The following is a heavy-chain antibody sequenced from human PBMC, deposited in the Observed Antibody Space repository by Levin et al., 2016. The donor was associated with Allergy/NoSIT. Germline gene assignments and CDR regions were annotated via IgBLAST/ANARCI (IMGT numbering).Heavy chain of an antibody. V-gene: IGHV4-59*01. CDR3: ARGAAVASDYFDY. CDR2: IYYSGST. Sequence: WIRQPPGKGLEWIGYIYYSGSTNYNPSLKSRVTISVDTSKNQFSLKLSSVTAADTAVYYCARGAAVASDYFDYWGQGTLVTVSS. J-gene: IGHJ4*02. D-gene: IGHD6-19*01.